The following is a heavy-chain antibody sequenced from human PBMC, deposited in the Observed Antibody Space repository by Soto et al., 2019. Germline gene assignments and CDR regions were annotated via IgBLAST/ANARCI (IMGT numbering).Heavy chain of an antibody. CDR1: GFTVSSYV. CDR3: TGEVASDY. CDR2: ISRDVGTK. V-gene: IGHV3-30*03. D-gene: IGHD2-8*02. Sequence: QVHLVECLGGVVQPVRSLRLSCAASGFTVSSYVMHCFRQAPGKGLEWVAVISRDVGTKYYADSVKGRFTISRDNSRNTLFLEMNSLRGDDMAVYYCTGEVASDYWGQGTLVTVSS. J-gene: IGHJ4*02.